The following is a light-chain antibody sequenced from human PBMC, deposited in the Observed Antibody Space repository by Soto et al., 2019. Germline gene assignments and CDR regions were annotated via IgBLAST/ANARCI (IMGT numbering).Light chain of an antibody. V-gene: IGKV3D-20*02. CDR3: QQLNSYPLT. CDR2: GAS. Sequence: EIVLTQSPANVSLSPCDRATLSCRSSQSVSSSYLAWYQQKPGQAPRLLIYGASSRATGIPDRFSGSGSGTDFTLTISSLQPEDFATYYCQQLNSYPLTFGGGTKVDIK. J-gene: IGKJ4*01. CDR1: QSVSSSY.